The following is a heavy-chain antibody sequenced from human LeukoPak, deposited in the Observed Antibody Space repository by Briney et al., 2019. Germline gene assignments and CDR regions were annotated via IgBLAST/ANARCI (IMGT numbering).Heavy chain of an antibody. CDR1: GFTFSSYD. D-gene: IGHD3-9*01. Sequence: GGSLRLSCAASGFTFSSYDMNWVRQAPGKGLEWVSYISSSGSTIFYADSVKGRFTISRDNSRYTLHLQMNSLRAEDTAVYYCAENIAVDGRGFDPWGQGTLVTVSS. V-gene: IGHV3-48*03. CDR3: AENIAVDGRGFDP. CDR2: ISSSGSTI. J-gene: IGHJ5*02.